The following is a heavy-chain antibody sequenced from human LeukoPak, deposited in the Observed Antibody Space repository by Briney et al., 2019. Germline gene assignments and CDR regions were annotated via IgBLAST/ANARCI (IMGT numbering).Heavy chain of an antibody. D-gene: IGHD5-12*01. J-gene: IGHJ3*01. V-gene: IGHV3-48*02. CDR1: GFTFSSYA. CDR2: NIISGGSM. CDR3: STLLRESNLSL. Sequence: PGGSLRLSCAASGFTFSSYAMSWVRQAPGKGLEWISHNIISGGSMYYSDSVKGRFVVSRDPAKNSLYLQMNRLRDEDTATYYCSTLLRESNLSLWGQGTVVTLSS.